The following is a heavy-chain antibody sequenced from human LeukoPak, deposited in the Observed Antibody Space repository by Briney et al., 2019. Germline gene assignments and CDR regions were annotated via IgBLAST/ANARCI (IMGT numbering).Heavy chain of an antibody. V-gene: IGHV3-23*01. CDR3: AKAPVGSSWYDY. CDR2: ISASGDVT. Sequence: GGSLRLSCAASRFAFRTFPMGWVRQAPGKGLEWVSGISASGDVTFYANSVRGRFTISRDNSENTLYLQMNSLRAEDTAVYYCAKAPVGSSWYDYWGQGTLVTVSS. D-gene: IGHD6-13*01. J-gene: IGHJ4*02. CDR1: RFAFRTFP.